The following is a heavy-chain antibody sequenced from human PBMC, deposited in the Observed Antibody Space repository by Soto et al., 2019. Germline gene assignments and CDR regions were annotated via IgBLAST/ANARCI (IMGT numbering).Heavy chain of an antibody. J-gene: IGHJ4*02. V-gene: IGHV4-34*01. Sequence: PSETLYLTCTVYVGSFTFSCYYLRWILQPPGKVLEWSGELNHSGSTNYNPSLESRVTISLDTSKNQFSLDLTSVTAADTAVYYCVRGRILRLRFGDFDSWGQGTLVTVSS. D-gene: IGHD5-12*01. CDR1: VGSFTFSCYY. CDR2: LNHSGST. CDR3: VRGRILRLRFGDFDS.